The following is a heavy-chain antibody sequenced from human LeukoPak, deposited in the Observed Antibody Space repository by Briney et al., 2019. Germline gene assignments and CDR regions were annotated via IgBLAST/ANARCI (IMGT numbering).Heavy chain of an antibody. CDR2: INPNSGGT. J-gene: IGHJ6*03. V-gene: IGHV1-2*02. Sequence: ASVKVSCKASGYTFTGYYMHWVRQAPGQGLEWMGWINPNSGGTNYAQKFQGRVTMTRDTSISTAYMELSRLRSDDTAVYYCARAYDILTGYTLGYYYDMDVWGKGTTVTVSS. D-gene: IGHD3-9*01. CDR3: ARAYDILTGYTLGYYYDMDV. CDR1: GYTFTGYY.